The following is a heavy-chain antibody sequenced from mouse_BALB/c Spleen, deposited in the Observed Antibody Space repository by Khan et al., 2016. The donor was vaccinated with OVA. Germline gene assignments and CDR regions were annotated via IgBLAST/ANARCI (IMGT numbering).Heavy chain of an antibody. Sequence: QMQLEESGPGLVAPSQSLSITCTVSGFSLTSYGVGWVRQPPGKGLEWLGVLWGDGSTNYHSALISRLSISKDNSKSQVFLKLNSLQTDDTATYYCALYYYGRAWFAYWGQGTLVTVSA. J-gene: IGHJ3*01. D-gene: IGHD1-1*01. CDR1: GFSLTSYG. CDR2: LWGDGST. CDR3: ALYYYGRAWFAY. V-gene: IGHV2-3*01.